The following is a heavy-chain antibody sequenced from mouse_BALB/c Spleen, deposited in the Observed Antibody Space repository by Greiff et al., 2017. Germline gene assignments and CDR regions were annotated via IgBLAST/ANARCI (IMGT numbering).Heavy chain of an antibody. CDR1: GFTFSDYY. V-gene: IGHV5-4*02. Sequence: EVQRVESGGGLVKPGGSLKLSCAASGFTFSDYYMYWVRQTPEKRLEWVATISDGGSYTYYPDSVKGRFTISRDNAKNNLYLQMSSLKSEDTAMYYCAGGYYFDYWGQGTTLTVSS. CDR2: ISDGGSYT. J-gene: IGHJ2*01. D-gene: IGHD1-1*02. CDR3: AGGYYFDY.